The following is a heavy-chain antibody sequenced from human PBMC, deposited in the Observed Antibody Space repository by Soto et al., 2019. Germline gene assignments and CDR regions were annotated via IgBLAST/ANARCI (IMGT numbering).Heavy chain of an antibody. J-gene: IGHJ4*02. D-gene: IGHD2-15*01. CDR1: GFTFSGYW. Sequence: EVQLVESGGGLVQPGGSLRLSCAACGFTFSGYWMHWVRQAPGKGLEWVSRVDGDGSSITYADSVKGRFTISRDNAKNTLYLQMNSLRAEDTAVYYCVRWSEFWGQGTLVTVSS. CDR2: VDGDGSSI. V-gene: IGHV3-74*01. CDR3: VRWSEF.